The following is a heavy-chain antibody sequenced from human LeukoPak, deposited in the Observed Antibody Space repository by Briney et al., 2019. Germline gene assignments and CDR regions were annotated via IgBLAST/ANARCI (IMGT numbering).Heavy chain of an antibody. CDR1: GYTFTSYD. J-gene: IGHJ5*02. CDR2: MNPNSGNT. CDR3: ARAPGVATYNWFDP. Sequence: ASVEVSCKASGYTFTSYDINWVRQAPGQGLEWMGWMNPNSGNTGYAQKFQGRVTITRNTSISTAYMELSSLRSEDTAVYYCARAPGVATYNWFDPWGQGTLVTVSS. D-gene: IGHD5-12*01. V-gene: IGHV1-8*03.